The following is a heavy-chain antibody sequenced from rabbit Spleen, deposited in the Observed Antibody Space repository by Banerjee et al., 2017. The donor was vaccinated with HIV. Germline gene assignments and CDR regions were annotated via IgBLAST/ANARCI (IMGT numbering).Heavy chain of an antibody. CDR1: GFDFSTDA. D-gene: IGHD8-1*01. J-gene: IGHJ6*01. CDR2: IYNGDGST. Sequence: EESGGGLVKPEGSLTLTCKVSGFDFSTDAMCWVRQAPGKGPEWIACIYNGDGSTYYASWVNGRFSISRENAQNTVFLQMTSLTAADTATYFCARDGAGGSYFALWGPGTLVTVS. V-gene: IGHV1S47*01. CDR3: ARDGAGGSYFAL.